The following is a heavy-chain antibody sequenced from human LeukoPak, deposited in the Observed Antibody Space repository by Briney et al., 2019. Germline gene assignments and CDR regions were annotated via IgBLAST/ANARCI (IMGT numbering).Heavy chain of an antibody. D-gene: IGHD2-15*01. V-gene: IGHV3-66*01. CDR2: IYSGGST. CDR1: GFTFSSYS. CDR3: ARGLPHGAFDY. J-gene: IGHJ4*02. Sequence: GGSLRLSCAASGFTFSSYSMNWVHQAPGKGLEWVSVIYSGGSTYYADSVKGRFTISRDNSKNTLYLQMNSLRAEDTAVYYCARGLPHGAFDYWGQGTLVTVSS.